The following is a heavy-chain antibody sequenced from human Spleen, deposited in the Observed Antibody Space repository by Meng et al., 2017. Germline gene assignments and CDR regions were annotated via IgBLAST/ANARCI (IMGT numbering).Heavy chain of an antibody. CDR3: ARGIGGYYVAWGLYYYYGMDV. CDR1: RFTFSSYA. V-gene: IGHV3-11*01. CDR2: ICSSGSTI. Sequence: GESLKISCAASRFTFSSYAMSWIRQAPGKGLEWVSYICSSGSTIYYADSVKGRFTISRDNAKNSLYLQMNSLRAEDTAVYYCARGIGGYYVAWGLYYYYGMDVWGQGTTVTVSS. J-gene: IGHJ6*02. D-gene: IGHD3-22*01.